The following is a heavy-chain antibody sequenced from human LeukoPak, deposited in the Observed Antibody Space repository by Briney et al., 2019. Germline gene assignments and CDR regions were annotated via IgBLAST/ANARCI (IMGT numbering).Heavy chain of an antibody. D-gene: IGHD3-3*01. J-gene: IGHJ6*02. Sequence: SETLSLTCTVSGGSISSYYWSWIRQPPGKGLEWIGYICYSGSTNYNPSLKSRVTISVDTSKNQFSLKLSSVTAADTAVYYCARGVVYYYYGMDVWGQGTTVTVSS. V-gene: IGHV4-59*01. CDR2: ICYSGST. CDR1: GGSISSYY. CDR3: ARGVVYYYYGMDV.